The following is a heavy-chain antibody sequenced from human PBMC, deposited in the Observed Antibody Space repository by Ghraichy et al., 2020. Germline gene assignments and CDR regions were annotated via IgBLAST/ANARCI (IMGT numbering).Heavy chain of an antibody. CDR2: IYYSGST. Sequence: SETLSLTCTVSGGSISSSSYYWGWIRQPPGKGLEWIGSIYYSGSTYYNPSLKSRVTISVDTSKNQFSLKLSSVTAADTAVYYCASYLYDFWSGYYMNFDYWGQGTLVTVSS. CDR3: ASYLYDFWSGYYMNFDY. J-gene: IGHJ4*02. D-gene: IGHD3-3*01. CDR1: GGSISSSSYY. V-gene: IGHV4-39*01.